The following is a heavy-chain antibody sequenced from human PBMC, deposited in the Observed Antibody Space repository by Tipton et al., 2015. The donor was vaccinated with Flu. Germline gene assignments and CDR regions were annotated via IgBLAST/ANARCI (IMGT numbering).Heavy chain of an antibody. V-gene: IGHV3-21*01. Sequence: SLRLSCAASGFTFSSYSMNWVRQAPGKGLEWVSSISSSSSYIYYADSVKGRFTISRDNAKNSLYLQMNSLRAEDTAVYYCARDQSGWYVDHSFYYYGMDVWGQGTTVTVSS. J-gene: IGHJ6*02. CDR3: ARDQSGWYVDHSFYYYGMDV. CDR1: GFTFSSYS. D-gene: IGHD6-19*01. CDR2: ISSSSSYI.